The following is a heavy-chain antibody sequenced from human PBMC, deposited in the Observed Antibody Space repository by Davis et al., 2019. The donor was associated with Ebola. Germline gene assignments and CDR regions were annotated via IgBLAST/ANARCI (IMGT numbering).Heavy chain of an antibody. V-gene: IGHV4-4*02. CDR1: GGSISSNDW. CDR2: LHHSGSA. J-gene: IGHJ4*02. D-gene: IGHD3-10*01. CDR3: ARVRYGSGSYPMFFFDL. Sequence: GSLRLSCGVSGGSISSNDWWSWLRQAPGKGLDWIGELHHSGSANYNPSLKSRLTISLDKSKNDFSLKLTSVTAADTAIYYCARVRYGSGSYPMFFFDLWGQGTQVIVSS.